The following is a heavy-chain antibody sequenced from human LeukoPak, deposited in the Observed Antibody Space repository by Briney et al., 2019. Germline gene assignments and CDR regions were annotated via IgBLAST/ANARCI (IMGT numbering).Heavy chain of an antibody. Sequence: GGSLRLSCAPSGFSFSNFCMDWVRQAPGKGLEWVAIISHDGSLKYFLDSVKGRFTISRDNSKNTLYLQMDSLRADGTAVYYCAKKNSYGSGAGDPLDVWGHGTLVTVSS. V-gene: IGHV3-30*18. J-gene: IGHJ3*01. CDR2: ISHDGSLK. CDR3: AKKNSYGSGAGDPLDV. CDR1: GFSFSNFC. D-gene: IGHD3-10*01.